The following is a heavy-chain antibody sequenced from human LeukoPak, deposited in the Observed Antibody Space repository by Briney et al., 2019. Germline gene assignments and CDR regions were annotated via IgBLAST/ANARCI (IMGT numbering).Heavy chain of an antibody. Sequence: PGGSLRLSCAASGFTFSSYGMTWVRQAPGKGLEYVSAISSNGGSTYYANSVKGRFTISRDNSKNTLYLQMGSLRAEDMAVYYCARGDYKPQTPPDYWGQGTLVTVSS. CDR2: ISSNGGST. J-gene: IGHJ4*02. CDR3: ARGDYKPQTPPDY. D-gene: IGHD4-11*01. CDR1: GFTFSSYG. V-gene: IGHV3-64*01.